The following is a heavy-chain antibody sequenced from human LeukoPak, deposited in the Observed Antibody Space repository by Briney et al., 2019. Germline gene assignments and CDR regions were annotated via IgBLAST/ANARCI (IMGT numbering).Heavy chain of an antibody. CDR3: ASSAPCGGDCYDDC. CDR2: IIPIFGTA. CDR1: GDTFSSYA. J-gene: IGHJ4*02. V-gene: IGHV1-69*01. Sequence: ASVKVSCKASGDTFSSYAISWVRQAPGQGLEWMGGIIPIFGTANYAQKFQGRVTITADESTSTAYMELSSLRSEDTAVYYCASSAPCGGDCYDDCWGQGSLVTVSS. D-gene: IGHD2-21*02.